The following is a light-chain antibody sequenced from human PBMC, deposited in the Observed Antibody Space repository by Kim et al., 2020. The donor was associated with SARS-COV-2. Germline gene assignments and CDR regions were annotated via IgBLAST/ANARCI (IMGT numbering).Light chain of an antibody. Sequence: GQSITISCIGSSSDIGDSKHVCWYQQHPGKAPKLIIYDITNRPSGLSSSFSGSKSGNTASLTISGLQGEDEAVYYCSSYTTSGTLVFGGGTKVTVL. V-gene: IGLV2-14*03. CDR3: SSYTTSGTLV. CDR1: SSDIGDSKH. J-gene: IGLJ2*01. CDR2: DIT.